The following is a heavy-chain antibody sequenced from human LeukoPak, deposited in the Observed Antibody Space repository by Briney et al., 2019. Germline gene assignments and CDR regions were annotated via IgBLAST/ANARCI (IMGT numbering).Heavy chain of an antibody. J-gene: IGHJ6*03. Sequence: SETLSLTCTVSGCSISSYYWKWIRQPPGKGLEWIGYIYYSGSTNNNPSLKSRVTISVDTSKNQFSLKLNSVTAADTAVYYCARAYGAFPYYMDVWGKGTTVTVSS. CDR1: GCSISSYY. CDR2: IYYSGST. V-gene: IGHV4-59*01. D-gene: IGHD4-17*01. CDR3: ARAYGAFPYYMDV.